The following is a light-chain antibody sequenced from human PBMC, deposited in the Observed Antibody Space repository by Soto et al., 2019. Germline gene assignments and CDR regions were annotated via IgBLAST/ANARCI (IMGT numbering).Light chain of an antibody. V-gene: IGLV3-21*02. J-gene: IGLJ2*01. CDR1: NIGSKS. Sequence: SYELTQPPSLSAAPGQTASISCGGNNIGSKSVHWYQHKPGQAPVLVVNDDSDRPSGIPERFSGSNSGNTATLAISRVEAGDEADYYCQVWDTSTDHVVFGGGTKVTVL. CDR3: QVWDTSTDHVV. CDR2: DDS.